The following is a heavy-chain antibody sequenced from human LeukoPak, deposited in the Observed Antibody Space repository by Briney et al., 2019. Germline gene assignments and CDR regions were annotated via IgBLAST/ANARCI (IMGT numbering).Heavy chain of an antibody. CDR2: IFGSGGSA. D-gene: IGHD2-15*01. CDR3: AKTTTGYSSGRYPAWPIDY. J-gene: IGHJ4*02. V-gene: IGHV3-23*01. CDR1: GFTFGSYA. Sequence: GGSLRLSWAASGFTFGSYAMYWVRQAPGKGLEWVSGIFGSGGSAHYADSVKGRFTISRDNSKNTVYLQMDSLRAEDSAIYYCAKTTTGYSSGRYPAWPIDYWGQGTLVTVSS.